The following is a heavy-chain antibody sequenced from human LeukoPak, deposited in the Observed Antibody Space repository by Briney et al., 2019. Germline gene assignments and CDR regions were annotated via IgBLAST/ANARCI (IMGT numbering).Heavy chain of an antibody. CDR2: ISAYNGNT. CDR1: GYTFSIYG. V-gene: IGHV1-18*01. J-gene: IGHJ4*02. CDR3: ARGPKYSTTKRDFDY. D-gene: IGHD6-6*01. Sequence: ASVRVSCKASGYTFSIYGFSWVRQAPGQGLEWMGWISAYNGNTNYAQKLQGRVTMTTDTSTSTAYMELRSLRSDDTAVYYCARGPKYSTTKRDFDYWGQGTLVTVSS.